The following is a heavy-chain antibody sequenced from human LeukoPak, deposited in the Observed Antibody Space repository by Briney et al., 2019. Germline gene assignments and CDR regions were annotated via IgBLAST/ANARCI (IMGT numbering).Heavy chain of an antibody. CDR1: GGSISSYY. J-gene: IGHJ6*02. Sequence: ETLSLTCTVSGGSISSYYWSWIRQPPGKGLEWIGYIYYSGSTNYNPSLKSRVTISVDTSKNQFSLKLSSVTAADTAVYYCARLPLSGLNYYYGMDVWGQGTTVTVSS. V-gene: IGHV4-59*08. CDR3: ARLPLSGLNYYYGMDV. D-gene: IGHD1-26*01. CDR2: IYYSGST.